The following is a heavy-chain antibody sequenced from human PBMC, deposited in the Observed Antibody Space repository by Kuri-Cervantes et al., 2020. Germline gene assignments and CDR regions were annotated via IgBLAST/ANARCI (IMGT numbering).Heavy chain of an antibody. V-gene: IGHV1-2*02. CDR1: GYTFTGYY. J-gene: IGHJ4*02. D-gene: IGHD2-15*01. Sequence: ASVKVSCKASGYTFTGYYIHWVRQAPGQGLEWMGWINPNNGGTNYAQKFQGRVTMTRDTSTSTAYMELRSLGSDDTAVYYCARDLWGSCSLIDYWGQGTLVTVSS. CDR3: ARDLWGSCSLIDY. CDR2: INPNNGGT.